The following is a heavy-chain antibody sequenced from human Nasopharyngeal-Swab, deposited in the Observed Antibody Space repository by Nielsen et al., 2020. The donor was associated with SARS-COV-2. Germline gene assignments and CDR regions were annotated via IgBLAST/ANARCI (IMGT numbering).Heavy chain of an antibody. CDR3: AKAHSSSWFHYYYYGMDV. CDR1: GFTFSNYG. Sequence: GGSLRLSCAASGFTFSNYGMHWVRQAPGKGLEWLAVIWYDGSNKYYADSVKGRFTISRDNSKNTLYLQMNSLRAEDTAVYYCAKAHSSSWFHYYYYGMDVWGQGTTVTVSS. J-gene: IGHJ6*02. V-gene: IGHV3-30*02. D-gene: IGHD6-13*01. CDR2: IWYDGSNK.